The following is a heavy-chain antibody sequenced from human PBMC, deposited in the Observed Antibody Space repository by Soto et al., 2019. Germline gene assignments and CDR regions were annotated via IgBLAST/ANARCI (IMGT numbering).Heavy chain of an antibody. CDR1: GGSISSYY. V-gene: IGHV4-59*01. CDR2: IYYGGST. Sequence: QVQLQESGPGLVKPSETLSLTCTVSGGSISSYYWSWIRQPPGKGLEWIGYIYYGGSTNYNPSLKSRVTISVDTSKNQFSLKLSSVTAADTAVYYCARALYGDYGWWFDPWGQGTLVTVSS. CDR3: ARALYGDYGWWFDP. J-gene: IGHJ5*02. D-gene: IGHD4-17*01.